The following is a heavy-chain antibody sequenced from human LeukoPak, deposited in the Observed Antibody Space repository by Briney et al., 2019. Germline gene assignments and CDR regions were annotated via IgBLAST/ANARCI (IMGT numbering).Heavy chain of an antibody. V-gene: IGHV3-23*01. J-gene: IGHJ6*02. Sequence: PGGSLRLSCAASGFTFSSYAMSWVRQAPGKGLEWVSAISGSGGSTYYADSVKGRFTISRDNSKNTLYLQMNSLRAEGTAVYYCAKVLGTRDTAMVTWSPIYYYYGMDVWGQGTTVTVSS. CDR3: AKVLGTRDTAMVTWSPIYYYYGMDV. CDR1: GFTFSSYA. D-gene: IGHD5-18*01. CDR2: ISGSGGST.